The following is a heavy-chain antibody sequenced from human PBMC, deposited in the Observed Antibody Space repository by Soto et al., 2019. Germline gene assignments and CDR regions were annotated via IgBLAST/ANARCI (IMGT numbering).Heavy chain of an antibody. CDR2: INNSGGGT. D-gene: IGHD2-2*01. Sequence: EVQLLESGGGLVQPGGSLRLSCAASGFHFSTYAMSWVRQAPGKGLEWVSTINNSGGGTYSPDSMKGRFTISRDNSKNTVYLQMNSLRAEDTAIYYCAKDFDTTVFNFDYWGQGTLVTVSS. CDR3: AKDFDTTVFNFDY. V-gene: IGHV3-23*01. J-gene: IGHJ4*02. CDR1: GFHFSTYA.